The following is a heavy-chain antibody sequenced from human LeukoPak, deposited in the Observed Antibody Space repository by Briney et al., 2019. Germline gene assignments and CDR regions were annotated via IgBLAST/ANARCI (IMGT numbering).Heavy chain of an antibody. D-gene: IGHD6-25*01. CDR2: IYDSGST. V-gene: IGHV4-59*08. J-gene: IGHJ3*02. Sequence: NPSETLSLPCSVSGASINTYYWSWIRQPPGKGLEWIGYIYDSGSTYYNPSLQRRVTISVDRSESRFSLKLSLVTAADTALYYRARHRRVLERRSDFDIRGQETMLIAS. CDR3: ARHRRVLERRSDFDI. CDR1: GASINTYY.